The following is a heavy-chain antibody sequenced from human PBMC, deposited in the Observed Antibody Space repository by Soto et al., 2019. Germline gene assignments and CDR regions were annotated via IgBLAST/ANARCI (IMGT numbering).Heavy chain of an antibody. Sequence: ASVKVSCKASGYIFINYGISWVRQAPGQGPEWMGWISGYNGNTKYAQTLQGRVSMTTDTSTSTAYMEVRSLRSDDTAVYYCARGGSSWSAEYYQHWGQGTLVTVSS. CDR2: ISGYNGNT. D-gene: IGHD6-13*01. CDR3: ARGGSSWSAEYYQH. CDR1: GYIFINYG. J-gene: IGHJ1*01. V-gene: IGHV1-18*01.